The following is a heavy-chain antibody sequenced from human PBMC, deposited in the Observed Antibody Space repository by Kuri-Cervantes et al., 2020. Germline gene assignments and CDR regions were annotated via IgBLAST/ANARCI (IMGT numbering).Heavy chain of an antibody. J-gene: IGHJ3*02. CDR1: GLTFSDYY. CDR2: ITSSGSST. V-gene: IGHV3-11*01. Sequence: GESLKISCAASGLTFSDYYMSWIRQAPGKGLEWISYITSSGSSTYYADAVKGRSTISRDNAKNLLYLQMNSLRAEDTAVYYCARESNIAVAGTESFDIWGQGTMVTVSS. CDR3: ARESNIAVAGTESFDI. D-gene: IGHD6-19*01.